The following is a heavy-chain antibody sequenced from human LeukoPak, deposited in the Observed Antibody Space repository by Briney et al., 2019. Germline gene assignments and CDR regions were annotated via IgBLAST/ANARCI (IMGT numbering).Heavy chain of an antibody. D-gene: IGHD2-15*01. Sequence: PGGSLRLSCAASGFTFSSYAMHWVRQTPGKGLEWVAVISYDGSNKYYADSVKGRFTISRDNSKNTLYLQMNSLRAEDTAVYYCARPLSGYWGQGTLVTVSS. J-gene: IGHJ4*02. CDR1: GFTFSSYA. CDR3: ARPLSGY. CDR2: ISYDGSNK. V-gene: IGHV3-30*01.